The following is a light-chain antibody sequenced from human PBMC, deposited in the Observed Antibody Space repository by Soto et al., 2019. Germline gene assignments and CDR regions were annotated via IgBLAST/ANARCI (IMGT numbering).Light chain of an antibody. J-gene: IGLJ2*01. CDR3: SSYTSSSTQVV. V-gene: IGLV2-14*01. CDR2: DVS. CDR1: SSDVGGYNY. Sequence: QSALTQPASVSGSPGQSITISCTGTSSDVGGYNYVSWYQQHPGKAPKLMIYDVSNRPSGVSNRFSGSKSGNTASLTISGLQAEDEADYYCSSYTSSSTQVVFCGGTKVTVL.